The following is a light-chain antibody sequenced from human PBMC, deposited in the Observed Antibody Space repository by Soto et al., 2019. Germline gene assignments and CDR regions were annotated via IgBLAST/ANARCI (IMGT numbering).Light chain of an antibody. CDR3: QQYGSSPPT. Sequence: EIVLTQSPDTLSLSPGERATLSCRASQSLSSRYLAWYQRKPGQAPRLLIYGASNRAPDIPNRFSASGSGTDFRLTITRLEPEDFAVYLCQQYGSSPPTFGQGTKVEIK. J-gene: IGKJ1*01. CDR2: GAS. V-gene: IGKV3-20*01. CDR1: QSLSSRY.